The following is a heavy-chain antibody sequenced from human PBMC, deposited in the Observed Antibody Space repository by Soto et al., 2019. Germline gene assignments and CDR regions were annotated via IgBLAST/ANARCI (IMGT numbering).Heavy chain of an antibody. J-gene: IGHJ4*02. CDR1: GGSISSSNW. CDR2: IYHSGNT. D-gene: IGHD3-10*01. CDR3: ARRWGEGRVDY. V-gene: IGHV4-4*02. Sequence: QVQLQESGPGLVKPSGTLSLTCAVSGGSISSSNWWSWVRQPPGKGLEWIGEIYHSGNTNYNPSLQSRVTMAVDTSRNQFSLKLSSVTAADTAVYYCARRWGEGRVDYWGQGTLVTVSS.